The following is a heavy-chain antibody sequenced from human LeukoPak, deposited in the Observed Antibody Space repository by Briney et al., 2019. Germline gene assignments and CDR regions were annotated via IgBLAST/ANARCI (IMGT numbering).Heavy chain of an antibody. Sequence: AGGSLRLSCAASGFSFSSYGMHWVRQAPGKGLEWVAFIRYDGSHKYYADSVKGRFTISRDNSKNTLYLQMNSLRAEDTAVYYCAKGSGYEHNYYYYYMDVWGKGTTVTISS. CDR3: AKGSGYEHNYYYYYMDV. J-gene: IGHJ6*03. V-gene: IGHV3-30*02. D-gene: IGHD5-12*01. CDR2: IRYDGSHK. CDR1: GFSFSSYG.